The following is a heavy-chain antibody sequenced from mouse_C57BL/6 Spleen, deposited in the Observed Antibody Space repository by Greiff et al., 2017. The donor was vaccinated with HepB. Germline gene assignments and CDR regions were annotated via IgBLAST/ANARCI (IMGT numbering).Heavy chain of an antibody. V-gene: IGHV7-3*01. Sequence: DVKLVESGGGLVQPGGSLSLSCAASGFTFTDYYMSWVRQPPGKALEWLGFIRNKANGYTTEYSASEKGRFTISRDISQSILYLQMNALRAEDSATYYCARYGIYYGNLYYFDYWGQGTTLTVSS. CDR2: IRNKANGYTT. CDR1: GFTFTDYY. CDR3: ARYGIYYGNLYYFDY. D-gene: IGHD2-1*01. J-gene: IGHJ2*01.